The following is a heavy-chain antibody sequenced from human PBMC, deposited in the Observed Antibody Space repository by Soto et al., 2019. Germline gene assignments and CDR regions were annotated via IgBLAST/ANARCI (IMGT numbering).Heavy chain of an antibody. D-gene: IGHD4-4*01. V-gene: IGHV1-2*02. J-gene: IGHJ6*01. Sequence: ASVKVSCKASGYTFTGYYMHWVRQAPGQGLEWMGWINPNSGGTNYAQKFQGRVTMTRETSISTAYMELSRLRSDDTAVYYCATATDHSPKGGGRYYYCLEEWGERTTVTVSS. CDR3: ATATDHSPKGGGRYYYCLEE. CDR2: INPNSGGT. CDR1: GYTFTGYY.